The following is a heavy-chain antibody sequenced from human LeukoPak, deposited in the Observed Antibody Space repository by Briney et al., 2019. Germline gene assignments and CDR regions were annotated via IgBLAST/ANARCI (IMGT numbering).Heavy chain of an antibody. Sequence: PGGSLRLSCAASGFTFSSYAMHWVRQAPGKGLEWVAVISYDGSNKYYADSVKGRFTISRDNSKNTLYLQMNSLRAEDTAVYYCARECPIAGLYYFDYWGQGTLVTVSS. CDR3: ARECPIAGLYYFDY. CDR1: GFTFSSYA. J-gene: IGHJ4*02. D-gene: IGHD1-20*01. V-gene: IGHV3-30-3*01. CDR2: ISYDGSNK.